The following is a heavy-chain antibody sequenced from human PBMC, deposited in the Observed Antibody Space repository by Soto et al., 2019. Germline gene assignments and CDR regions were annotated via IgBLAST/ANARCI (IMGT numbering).Heavy chain of an antibody. Sequence: GGSLRLSCAASGFTFSSDAMSWVRQAPGKGLEWVSAISGSGGSTYYADSVKGRFTISRDNSKNTLYLQMNSLRAEDTAVYYCAKASRDYYYYGMDVWGQGTTVTVSS. J-gene: IGHJ6*02. V-gene: IGHV3-23*01. D-gene: IGHD6-13*01. CDR2: ISGSGGST. CDR1: GFTFSSDA. CDR3: AKASRDYYYYGMDV.